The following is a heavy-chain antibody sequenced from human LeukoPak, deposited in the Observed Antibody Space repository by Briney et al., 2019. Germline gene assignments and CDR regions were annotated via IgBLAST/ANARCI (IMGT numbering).Heavy chain of an antibody. CDR3: ARDRATYYDFWSGYI. J-gene: IGHJ4*02. Sequence: GGSLRLSCAASGFTFDDYGMSWVRQAPGKGLEWVSSISSSSSYIYYADSVKGRFTISRDNAKNSLYLQMNSLRAEDTAVYYCARDRATYYDFWSGYIWGQGTLVTVSS. V-gene: IGHV3-21*01. CDR2: ISSSSSYI. CDR1: GFTFDDYG. D-gene: IGHD3-3*01.